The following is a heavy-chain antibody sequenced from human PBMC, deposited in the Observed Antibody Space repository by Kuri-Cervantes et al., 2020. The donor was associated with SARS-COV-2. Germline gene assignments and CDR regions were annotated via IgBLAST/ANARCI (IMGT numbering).Heavy chain of an antibody. J-gene: IGHJ6*01. CDR1: GYTFSSYG. Sequence: SVKVSCKASGYTFSSYGISWVRQAPGQGLEWMGGIIPIFGTTNYAQKFQGRVTITADESTSTAYMELSSLRSEDTAVYYCGYSYGTVNTGYYYGVAVWGQGTTV. CDR2: IIPIFGTT. D-gene: IGHD5-18*01. V-gene: IGHV1-69*13. CDR3: GYSYGTVNTGYYYGVAV.